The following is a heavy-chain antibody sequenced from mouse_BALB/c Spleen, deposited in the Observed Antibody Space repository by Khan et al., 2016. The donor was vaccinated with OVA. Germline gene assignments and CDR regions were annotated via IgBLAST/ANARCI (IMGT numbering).Heavy chain of an antibody. V-gene: IGHV1S41*01. CDR2: IGPGSGSI. J-gene: IGHJ4*01. CDR3: ERESDYDDSYDAMAY. CDR1: GYTFTSSW. D-gene: IGHD2-13*01. Sequence: DLVKPGASVKLSCKASGYTFTSSWINWINQRPGQGLEWIGRIGPGSGSIHNNEMFKGKATLTVDTSSTTAYIQLSSLSTEASAAYFCERESDYDDSYDAMAYWGQGTSVTVSS.